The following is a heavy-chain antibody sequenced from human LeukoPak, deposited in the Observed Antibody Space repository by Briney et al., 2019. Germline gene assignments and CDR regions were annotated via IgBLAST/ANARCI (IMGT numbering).Heavy chain of an antibody. J-gene: IGHJ4*02. V-gene: IGHV3-11*04. D-gene: IGHD2-15*01. CDR2: ISSSGYSI. CDR1: GFTFSDSY. Sequence: GGSLRLSCAASGFTFSDSYMSWIRQAPGKGLEWVSYISSSGYSIYYADSVRGRFTISRDNAKNTLYLQMNSLRAEDTAVYYCAREGDIVVVVAAEYWGQGTLVTVSS. CDR3: AREGDIVVVVAAEY.